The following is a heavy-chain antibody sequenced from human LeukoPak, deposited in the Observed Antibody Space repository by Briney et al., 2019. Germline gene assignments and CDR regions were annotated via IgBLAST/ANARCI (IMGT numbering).Heavy chain of an antibody. CDR2: IYYSGST. CDR3: ARGERLAAAGTPAFDI. CDR1: GGSISSYY. D-gene: IGHD6-13*01. Sequence: PSETLSLTCTVSGGSISSYYWGWIRQPPGKGLEWIGYIYYSGSTNYNPSLKSRVTISVDTSKNQFSLKLSSVTAADTAVYYCARGERLAAAGTPAFDIWGQGTMVTVSS. V-gene: IGHV4-59*01. J-gene: IGHJ3*02.